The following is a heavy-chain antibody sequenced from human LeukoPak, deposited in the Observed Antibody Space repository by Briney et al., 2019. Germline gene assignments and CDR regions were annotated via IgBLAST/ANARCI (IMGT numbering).Heavy chain of an antibody. Sequence: KPSGTLSLTCAVSGDSISANNWWSWVRQPPGKGLEWIGEIYHSGSTNYNPSLKGRVSISVDKSKNQFSLKLTSATAADTAVYYCARDRDGMGAWGQGTTVTVSS. J-gene: IGHJ6*02. D-gene: IGHD3-10*01. CDR1: GDSISANNW. V-gene: IGHV4-4*02. CDR3: ARDRDGMGA. CDR2: IYHSGST.